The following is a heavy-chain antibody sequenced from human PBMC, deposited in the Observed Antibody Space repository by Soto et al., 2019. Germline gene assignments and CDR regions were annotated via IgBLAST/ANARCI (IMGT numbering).Heavy chain of an antibody. CDR3: AKDYDSSGQGYFDL. CDR2: ISWNSGSI. CDR1: GFTFDDYA. V-gene: IGHV3-9*01. J-gene: IGHJ2*01. D-gene: IGHD3-22*01. Sequence: GGSLRLSCAASGFTFDDYAMHWVRQAPGKGLQWVSGISWNSGSIGYVDSVKGRFTISRDNAKNSLYLQMNSLRAEDTALYYCAKDYDSSGQGYFDLWGRGTLVTVSS.